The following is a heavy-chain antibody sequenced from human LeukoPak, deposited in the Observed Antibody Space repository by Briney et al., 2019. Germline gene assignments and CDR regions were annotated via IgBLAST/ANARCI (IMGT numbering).Heavy chain of an antibody. D-gene: IGHD6-6*01. Sequence: SETLSLTCTVSGGSISSYYWSWIRQPPGKGLEWIGYIYYSGSTNYNPSLKSRVTISVDTSKNQFSLKLSSVTAADTAVYYCARSNSLEARPSPPRYWGQGTLVTVSS. CDR2: IYYSGST. V-gene: IGHV4-59*01. J-gene: IGHJ4*02. CDR1: GGSISSYY. CDR3: ARSNSLEARPSPPRY.